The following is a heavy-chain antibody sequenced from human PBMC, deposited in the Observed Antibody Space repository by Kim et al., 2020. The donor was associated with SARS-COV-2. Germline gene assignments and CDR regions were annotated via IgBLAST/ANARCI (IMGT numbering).Heavy chain of an antibody. V-gene: IGHV3-33*05. CDR2: ISYDGSNK. CDR1: GFTFSSYG. Sequence: GGSLRLSCAASGFTFSSYGMHWVRQAPGKGLEWVAVISYDGSNKYYADSVKGRFTISRDNSKNTLYLQMNSLRAEDTAVYYCAREGIAAAWGAFDIWGQGTMVTVSS. J-gene: IGHJ3*02. D-gene: IGHD6-13*01. CDR3: AREGIAAAWGAFDI.